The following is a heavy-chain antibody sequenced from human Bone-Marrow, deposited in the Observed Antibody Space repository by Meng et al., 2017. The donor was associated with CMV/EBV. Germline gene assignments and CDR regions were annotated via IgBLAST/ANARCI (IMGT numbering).Heavy chain of an antibody. CDR3: ARTASYSNYHYYYYGMAV. Sequence: GSLRLSCTVSGGSISSSSYYWGWIRQPPGKGLEWIGSIYYSGSTYYNPSLKSRVTISVDTSKNQFSLKLSSVTAADTAVYYCARTASYSNYHYYYYGMAVWGQGHTV. CDR1: GGSISSSSYY. D-gene: IGHD4-11*01. J-gene: IGHJ6*02. CDR2: IYYSGST. V-gene: IGHV4-39*01.